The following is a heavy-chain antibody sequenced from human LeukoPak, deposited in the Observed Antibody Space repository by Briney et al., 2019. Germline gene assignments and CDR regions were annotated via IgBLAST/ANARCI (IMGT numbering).Heavy chain of an antibody. J-gene: IGHJ4*02. D-gene: IGHD3-10*01. CDR3: ARQIYYYGSGSFYSYFDY. Sequence: SETLSLTCTVSGGSISSSSYYWGWIRQPPGKGLEWIASIYYSGTTYNSPSLKSRVTISVDTSKNQLSLKLSSVTAADTAVYYCARQIYYYGSGSFYSYFDYWGQGTLVTVSS. CDR1: GGSISSSSYY. V-gene: IGHV4-39*01. CDR2: IYYSGTT.